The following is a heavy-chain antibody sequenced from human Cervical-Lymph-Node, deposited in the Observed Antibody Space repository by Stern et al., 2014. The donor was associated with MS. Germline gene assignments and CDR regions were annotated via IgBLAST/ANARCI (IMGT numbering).Heavy chain of an antibody. V-gene: IGHV1-2*06. CDR3: GRRNCPNGICYIDY. Sequence: VQLEESGPEVKKPGASVQVSCKTSGYTFTDYYIHWVRQAPGQGLEWVGRINPNSGVTDSAQQVQGRVTLTEDTSTTTSYMDLRSLRYDDTAVYYCGRRNCPNGICYIDYWGQGSLVTVSP. D-gene: IGHD2-8*01. CDR1: GYTFTDYY. CDR2: INPNSGVT. J-gene: IGHJ4*02.